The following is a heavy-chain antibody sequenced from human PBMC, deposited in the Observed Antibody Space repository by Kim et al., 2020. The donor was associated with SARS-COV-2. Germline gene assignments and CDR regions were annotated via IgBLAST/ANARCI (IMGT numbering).Heavy chain of an antibody. Sequence: GGSLRLSCAASGFTFSTPWMNWIRQAPGKGLEWVANIKTDGSAQYYVDSVKGRFTISRDKAKNSLYLQMNSMSANDTGVYYCGRDMDVWGQGTTGTVSS. CDR1: GFTFSTPW. CDR2: IKTDGSAQ. CDR3: GRDMDV. V-gene: IGHV3-7*01. J-gene: IGHJ6*02.